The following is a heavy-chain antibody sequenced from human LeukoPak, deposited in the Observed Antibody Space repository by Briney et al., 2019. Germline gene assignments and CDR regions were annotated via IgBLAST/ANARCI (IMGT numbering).Heavy chain of an antibody. D-gene: IGHD1-26*01. J-gene: IGHJ4*02. V-gene: IGHV4-34*01. Sequence: SETLSLTCAVYGGSFSGYYWSWIRQPPGKGLEWIGEINHSGSTNYNPSLKSRVTISVDTSKNQFSLKLSSVTAADTAVYYCARGSGSYFFWGQGTLVTVSS. CDR3: ARGSGSYFF. CDR2: INHSGST. CDR1: GGSFSGYY.